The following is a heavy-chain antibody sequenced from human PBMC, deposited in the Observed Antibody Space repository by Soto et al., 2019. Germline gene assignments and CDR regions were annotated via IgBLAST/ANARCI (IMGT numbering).Heavy chain of an antibody. V-gene: IGHV5-51*01. Sequence: GESLKISCKGSGYSFTSYWIGRVRQMPGKGLEWMGIIYPGDSHIRSSPSFQGQVTLSADKSNRTAYLQWSSLKASATAMYYCARQDYYGSGSSYYFYYGMDVWGQGTTVNVSS. CDR2: IYPGDSHI. D-gene: IGHD3-10*01. CDR3: ARQDYYGSGSSYYFYYGMDV. CDR1: GYSFTSYW. J-gene: IGHJ6*02.